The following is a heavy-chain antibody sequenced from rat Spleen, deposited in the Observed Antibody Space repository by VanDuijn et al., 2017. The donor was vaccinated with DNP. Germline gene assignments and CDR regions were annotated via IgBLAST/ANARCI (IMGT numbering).Heavy chain of an antibody. CDR2: LNTDGGNT. CDR3: AKDWDGGYAMDA. CDR1: GFTFSSYW. V-gene: IGHV5-58*01. J-gene: IGHJ4*01. Sequence: EVRLVETGGGLVQPGRSLKLSCVASGFTFSSYWMYWIRQAPGKGLEWVASLNTDGGNTYYLDSVKGRFTISRDNAENTVYLQMNSLRSEDTATYYCAKDWDGGYAMDAWGQGTSVTVSS. D-gene: IGHD1-11*01.